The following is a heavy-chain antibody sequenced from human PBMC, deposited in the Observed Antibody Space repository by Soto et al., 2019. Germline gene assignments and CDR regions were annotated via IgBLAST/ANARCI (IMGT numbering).Heavy chain of an antibody. CDR2: ISAYNGNT. V-gene: IGHV1-18*04. CDR1: GYTFTSYG. J-gene: IGHJ4*02. CDR3: ARDIPYDSSGYWFDY. Sequence: QVQLVQSGAEVKKPGASVKVSCKASGYTFTSYGISWVRQAPGQGLEWMGWISAYNGNTNYAQKLQGRVTMTTDTSTSTAYMELRSLRSDDTAVSYCARDIPYDSSGYWFDYWGQGTLVTVSS. D-gene: IGHD3-22*01.